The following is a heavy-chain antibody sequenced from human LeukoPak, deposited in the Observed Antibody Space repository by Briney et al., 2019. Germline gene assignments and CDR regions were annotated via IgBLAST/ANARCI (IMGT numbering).Heavy chain of an antibody. Sequence: GGSLRLSCAASGFTVSTNYMSWVRQAPGKGLEWVSLIYSGGGTYYADSVKGRFTISRDNSRNTLSLQMNSLRVDDTAVYYCARGFRSVTTWGYFDYWGQGTLVTVSS. CDR3: ARGFRSVTTWGYFDY. CDR2: IYSGGGT. J-gene: IGHJ4*02. CDR1: GFTVSTNY. D-gene: IGHD4-17*01. V-gene: IGHV3-66*01.